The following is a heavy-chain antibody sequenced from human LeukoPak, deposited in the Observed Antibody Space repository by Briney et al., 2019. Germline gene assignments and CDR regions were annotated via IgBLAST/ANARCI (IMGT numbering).Heavy chain of an antibody. CDR1: GGSISSYY. CDR3: ARQRGFGEWFDP. CDR2: IYYSGST. D-gene: IGHD3-10*01. J-gene: IGHJ5*02. Sequence: PSETLSLTCTVSGGSISSYYRSWLRQPPGKGLEWIGYIYYSGSTNYNPSLKSRVTISVDTSKNQFSLKLSSVTAADTAVYYCARQRGFGEWFDPWGQGTLVTVSS. V-gene: IGHV4-59*01.